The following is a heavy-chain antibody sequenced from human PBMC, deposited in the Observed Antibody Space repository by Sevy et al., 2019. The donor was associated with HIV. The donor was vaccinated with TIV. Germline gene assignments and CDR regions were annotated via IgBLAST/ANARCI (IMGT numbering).Heavy chain of an antibody. J-gene: IGHJ6*02. CDR1: GFTFSTYG. CDR3: AKDLDYFDSSAGPSSLIYNYYYGLED. Sequence: GGSLRLSCAASGFTFSTYGMHWVRQAPGKGLEWVAIISYDGSNIYYADSVRGRFTISRDKSKNTLYLQMNSLRAEDTAVYYCAKDLDYFDSSAGPSSLIYNYYYGLEDWGPGTTVTVSS. CDR2: ISYDGSNI. V-gene: IGHV3-30*18. D-gene: IGHD3-22*01.